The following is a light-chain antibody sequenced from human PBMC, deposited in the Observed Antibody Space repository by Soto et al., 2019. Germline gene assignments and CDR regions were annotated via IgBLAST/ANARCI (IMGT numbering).Light chain of an antibody. CDR1: QSVGSNK. CDR3: QQYGSTPLT. CDR2: DAS. Sequence: EIVLTQSPGTLSLSPGERATLSCRASQSVGSNKLAWYQQKRGQAPRFLMYDASTRATGIPDRFSGSGSGTDFTLTISRLEPVDFAVYYCQQYGSTPLTFGGGTKVEIK. V-gene: IGKV3-20*01. J-gene: IGKJ4*01.